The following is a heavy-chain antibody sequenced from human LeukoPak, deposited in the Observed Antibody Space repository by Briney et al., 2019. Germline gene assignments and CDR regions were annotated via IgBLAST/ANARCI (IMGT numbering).Heavy chain of an antibody. Sequence: GGSLRLSCAASGFTFSSYAMHWVRQAPGKGLEYVSAISSNGGSTYYANSVKGRFTISRDNSKNTLYLQMGSLRAEDMAVYYCARDRGDGSGSYYREFDYWGQGTLVTVSS. CDR1: GFTFSSYA. CDR3: ARDRGDGSGSYYREFDY. V-gene: IGHV3-64*01. CDR2: ISSNGGST. J-gene: IGHJ4*02. D-gene: IGHD3-10*01.